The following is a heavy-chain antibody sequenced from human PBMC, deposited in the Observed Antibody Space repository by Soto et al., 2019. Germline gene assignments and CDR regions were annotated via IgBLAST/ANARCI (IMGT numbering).Heavy chain of an antibody. CDR3: AREYGRYCSGGSCYSTDY. CDR1: GFTFSSYG. V-gene: IGHV3-33*01. J-gene: IGHJ4*02. Sequence: AGGSLRLSCAASGFTFSSYGMHWVRQAPGKGLEWVAVIWYDGSNKYYADSVKGRFTISRDNSKNTLYLQMNSLRAEDTAVYYCAREYGRYCSGGSCYSTDYWGQGTLVTVSS. CDR2: IWYDGSNK. D-gene: IGHD2-15*01.